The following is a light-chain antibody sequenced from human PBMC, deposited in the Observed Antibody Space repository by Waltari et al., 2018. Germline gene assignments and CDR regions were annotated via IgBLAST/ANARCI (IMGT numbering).Light chain of an antibody. CDR1: QSVSSSY. CDR2: GAS. J-gene: IGKJ4*01. CDR3: QQYGSSPPLT. V-gene: IGKV3-20*01. Sequence: EIVLTQSPGTLSLSPGERATLSCRASQSVSSSYLAWYQHKPGQAPRHLIYGASSRATGIPDRFSGSGAGTDFTLTISRLEPEDFAVYYCQQYGSSPPLTFGGGTKVEIK.